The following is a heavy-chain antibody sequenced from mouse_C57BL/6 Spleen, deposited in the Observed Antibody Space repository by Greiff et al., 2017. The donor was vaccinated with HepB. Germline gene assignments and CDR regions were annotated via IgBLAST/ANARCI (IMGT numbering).Heavy chain of an antibody. J-gene: IGHJ3*01. D-gene: IGHD4-1*01. Sequence: VQLQQPGAELVMPGASVKLSCKASGYTFTSYWMHWVKQRPGQGLEWIGEIDPSDNYTNYNQKFKDKSTLTVDKSSSTAYMQLSSLTSEDSAVYYCASANWDVGFAYWGQGTLVTVSA. CDR3: ASANWDVGFAY. CDR1: GYTFTSYW. CDR2: IDPSDNYT. V-gene: IGHV1-69*01.